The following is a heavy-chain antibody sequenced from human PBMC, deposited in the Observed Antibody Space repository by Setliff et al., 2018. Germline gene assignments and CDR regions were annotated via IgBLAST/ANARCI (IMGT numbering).Heavy chain of an antibody. D-gene: IGHD2-15*01. CDR2: IYHSGST. CDR1: GYFISSGYY. J-gene: IGHJ4*02. Sequence: PSETLSLTCAVSGYFISSGYYRGWIRQPPGKGLEWIGSIYHSGSTYYNPSLKSRVTISVDTSKKQFSLKLSSVTAADTAVYYCARRHYSGGSCYSLNYFDYWGQGTLVTVSS. V-gene: IGHV4-38-2*01. CDR3: ARRHYSGGSCYSLNYFDY.